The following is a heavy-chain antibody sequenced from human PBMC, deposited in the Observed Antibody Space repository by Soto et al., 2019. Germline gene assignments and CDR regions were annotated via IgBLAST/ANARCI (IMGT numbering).Heavy chain of an antibody. CDR3: ATQSGYCSGGSCYWDDAFAI. CDR2: ISSSGSTI. CDR1: GFTFSDYY. D-gene: IGHD2-15*01. Sequence: GGSLRLSCAASGFTFSDYYMSWIRQAPGKGLEWVSYISSSGSTIYYADSVKGRFTISRDNAKNSLYLQMNSLRAEDTAVYYCATQSGYCSGGSCYWDDAFAIWGQGTMVTVSS. V-gene: IGHV3-11*01. J-gene: IGHJ3*02.